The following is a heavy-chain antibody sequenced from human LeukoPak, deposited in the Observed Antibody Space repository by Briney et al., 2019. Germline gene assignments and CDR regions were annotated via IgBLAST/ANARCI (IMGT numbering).Heavy chain of an antibody. D-gene: IGHD6-6*01. CDR3: AREPGWSSTSYYYYMDV. CDR1: GFTFSSDA. J-gene: IGHJ6*03. Sequence: GGSLRLSRVASGFTFSSDARHWVRPAPGKGLEWVAVISYDGGNKYYADSVKGRFTISRDNAKPTLYQQLNSLRGEETAVYYCAREPGWSSTSYYYYMDVWGKGTTVTVSS. V-gene: IGHV3-30*04. CDR2: ISYDGGNK.